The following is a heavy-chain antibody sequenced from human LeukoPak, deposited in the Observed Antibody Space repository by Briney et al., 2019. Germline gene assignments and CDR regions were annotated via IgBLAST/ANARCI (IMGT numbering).Heavy chain of an antibody. V-gene: IGHV3-53*01. D-gene: IGHD2-15*01. CDR3: ASYYCSSGSCYFDH. CDR1: GFIAGYNY. CDR2: IYRGDT. J-gene: IGHJ4*02. Sequence: GGSLRLSCEVSGFIAGYNYMSWVRQAPGKGLEWVSVIYRGDTYYADSVKGRFTISRDDSKNTVFLQMNNLRVEDTAEYFCASYYCSSGSCYFDHWGQGTLVTVSS.